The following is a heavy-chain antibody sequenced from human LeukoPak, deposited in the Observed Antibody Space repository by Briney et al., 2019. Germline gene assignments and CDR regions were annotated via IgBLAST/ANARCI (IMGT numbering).Heavy chain of an antibody. D-gene: IGHD6-13*01. CDR3: ARVPAGYSSSWYTGKFDI. CDR1: GYTFTGYY. CDR2: INPNSGGT. J-gene: IGHJ3*02. Sequence: GASVKVSCKASGYTFTGYYMHWVRQAPGQGLEWMGRINPNSGGTNYAENVKGRVTMTRDKSISTAYLELSRLRSDDTAVYYCARVPAGYSSSWYTGKFDIWVQGTMATVSS. V-gene: IGHV1-2*06.